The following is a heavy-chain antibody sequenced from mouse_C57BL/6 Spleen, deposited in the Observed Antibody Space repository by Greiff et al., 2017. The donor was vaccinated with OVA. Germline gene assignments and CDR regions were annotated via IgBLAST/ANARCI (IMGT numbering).Heavy chain of an antibody. CDR3: ARCQRGPYWDFDV. CDR2: ILPGSGST. D-gene: IGHD6-1*01. V-gene: IGHV1-9*01. Sequence: QVQLQQSGAELMKPGASVKLSCKATGYTFTGYWIEWVKQRPGHGLEWIGEILPGSGSTNYNEKFKGQAPFTADTSSNTAYMQLSSLTTEESASYNDARCQRGPYWDFDVWGTGTTVTVSS. J-gene: IGHJ1*03. CDR1: GYTFTGYW.